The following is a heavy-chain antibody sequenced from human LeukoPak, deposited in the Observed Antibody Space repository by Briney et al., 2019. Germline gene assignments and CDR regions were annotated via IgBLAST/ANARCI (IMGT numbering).Heavy chain of an antibody. V-gene: IGHV4-34*01. Sequence: SETLSLTCAVYGGSFSGYYWSWIRQPPGKGPEWIGEINHSGSTNYNPSLKSRVTISVDTSKNQFSLKLSSVTAADTAVYYCARGTYYYGSGLTIFDYWGQGTLVTVSS. D-gene: IGHD3-10*01. CDR2: INHSGST. CDR3: ARGTYYYGSGLTIFDY. CDR1: GGSFSGYY. J-gene: IGHJ4*02.